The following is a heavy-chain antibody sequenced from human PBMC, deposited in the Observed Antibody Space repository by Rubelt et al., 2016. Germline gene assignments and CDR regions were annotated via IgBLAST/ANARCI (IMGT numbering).Heavy chain of an antibody. Sequence: GGGLVKPGRSLRLSCTASGFTFGDYAMSWFRQAPGKGLEWVGFIRSKAYGGTTEYAASVKGRFTISRDDSKSIAYLQMNSLKTEDTAVYYCTRDLGDYYYYYGMDVWGQGTTVTVSS. V-gene: IGHV3-49*05. CDR1: GFTFGDYA. CDR3: TRDLGDYYYYYGMDV. J-gene: IGHJ6*02. D-gene: IGHD3-16*01. CDR2: IRSKAYGGTT.